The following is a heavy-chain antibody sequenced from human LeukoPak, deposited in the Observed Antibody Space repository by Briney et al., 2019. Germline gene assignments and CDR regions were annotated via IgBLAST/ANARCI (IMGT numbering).Heavy chain of an antibody. J-gene: IGHJ3*02. CDR3: ARGELKEEYGDYVRAFDI. CDR1: GGSISSYY. Sequence: SETLSLTCTVSGGSISSYYWSWIRQPPGKGLEWIGYIYYSGSTNYNPSLKSRVTISVDTSKNQFSLKLSSVTAADTAVYYCARGELKEEYGDYVRAFDIWGQGTMVTVSS. V-gene: IGHV4-59*01. CDR2: IYYSGST. D-gene: IGHD4-17*01.